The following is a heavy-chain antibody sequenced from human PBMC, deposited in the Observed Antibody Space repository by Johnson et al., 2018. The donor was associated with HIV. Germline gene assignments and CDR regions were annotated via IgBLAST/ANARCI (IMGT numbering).Heavy chain of an antibody. J-gene: IGHJ3*01. V-gene: IGHV3-11*04. Sequence: QMQLVESGGGLVKPGGSLRLSCAASEFTYSDFYINWIRQPPGKGLEWVSSISSTGISLYYAHSVKGRFTISTDNAKNSLYLQMNSLRAGDTAVYYCARENWGAFDLWGQGTMVTVSS. CDR1: EFTYSDFY. CDR2: ISSTGISL. D-gene: IGHD7-27*01. CDR3: ARENWGAFDL.